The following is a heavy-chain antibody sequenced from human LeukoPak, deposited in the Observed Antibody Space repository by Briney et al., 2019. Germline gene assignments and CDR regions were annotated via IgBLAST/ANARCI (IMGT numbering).Heavy chain of an antibody. D-gene: IGHD1-14*01. V-gene: IGHV4-59*01. CDR2: IYYSGST. Sequence: PSETLSLTCTVSGDSISSYYWSWIRQPPGKGLEWIGYIYYSGSTNYNPSLKSRVTISVDTSKNQFSLKLSSVTAADTAVYYCARDFSTEDDYWGQGTLVTVPS. CDR3: ARDFSTEDDY. J-gene: IGHJ4*02. CDR1: GDSISSYY.